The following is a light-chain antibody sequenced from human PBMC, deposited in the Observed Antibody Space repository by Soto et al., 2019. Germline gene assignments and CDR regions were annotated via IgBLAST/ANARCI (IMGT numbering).Light chain of an antibody. J-gene: IGKJ4*01. Sequence: EIVLTQSPGTLSLSPGERATLSCRASQSVSSSYLAWYQQKPGQAPRLLIYGASSRATGILDRFSGSGSGSDFSLTISRLEPGDFAVYYCQQYGSSLLSFGGGTKVEIK. V-gene: IGKV3-20*01. CDR1: QSVSSSY. CDR2: GAS. CDR3: QQYGSSLLS.